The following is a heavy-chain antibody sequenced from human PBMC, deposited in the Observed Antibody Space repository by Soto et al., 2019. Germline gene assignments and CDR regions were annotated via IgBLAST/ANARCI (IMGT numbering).Heavy chain of an antibody. D-gene: IGHD4-4*01. CDR2: IYYSGST. CDR3: ARAYDYSSNWFDP. J-gene: IGHJ5*02. CDR1: GGSISSSSYY. Sequence: SETLSLTCTVSGGSISSSSYYWGWIRQPPGKGLEWLGSIYYSGSTYYNPSLKSRVTIFVDTSKNQFSLKLSSVTAADTAVYYCARAYDYSSNWFDPWGQGTLVTVS. V-gene: IGHV4-39*01.